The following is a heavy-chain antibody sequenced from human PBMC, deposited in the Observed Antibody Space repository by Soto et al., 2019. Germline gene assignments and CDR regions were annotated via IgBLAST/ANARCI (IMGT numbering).Heavy chain of an antibody. J-gene: IGHJ4*02. Sequence: SETLSLTCTVSGASISDYYWSWIRQPPGKGLEWIGYIYYSGSTNYNPSLKSRVTISQDTSKNQISLNLSSVTAADTAVYYCARGFSAGKGSPPDFWGQGSLVTVSS. CDR2: IYYSGST. CDR1: GASISDYY. V-gene: IGHV4-59*01. D-gene: IGHD6-13*01. CDR3: ARGFSAGKGSPPDF.